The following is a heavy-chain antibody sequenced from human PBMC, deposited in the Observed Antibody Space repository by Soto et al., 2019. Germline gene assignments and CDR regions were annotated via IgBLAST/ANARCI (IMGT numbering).Heavy chain of an antibody. V-gene: IGHV4-59*01. Sequence: PSETLSLTCTVSGGSISSYYWSWIRQPPGKGLEWIGYIYYSGSTNYNPSLKSRVTISVDTSKNQFSLKLSSVTAADTAVYYCAREATVTRKYYYYYYMDVWGKGTTVTVSS. J-gene: IGHJ6*03. CDR3: AREATVTRKYYYYYYMDV. CDR1: GGSISSYY. D-gene: IGHD4-4*01. CDR2: IYYSGST.